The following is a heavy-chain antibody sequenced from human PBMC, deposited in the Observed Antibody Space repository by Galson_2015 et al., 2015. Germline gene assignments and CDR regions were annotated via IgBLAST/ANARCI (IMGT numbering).Heavy chain of an antibody. CDR3: ARGQEAAAGTVFGMDV. V-gene: IGHV3-7*01. CDR2: IKQDGSEK. Sequence: SLRLSCATSGFTFSSYWMSWVRQAPGKGLEWVANIKQDGSEKYYVDSVKGRFTISRDNAKNSLYLQMNSLRAEDTAVYYCARGQEAAAGTVFGMDVWGQGTTVTVSS. CDR1: GFTFSSYW. D-gene: IGHD6-13*01. J-gene: IGHJ6*02.